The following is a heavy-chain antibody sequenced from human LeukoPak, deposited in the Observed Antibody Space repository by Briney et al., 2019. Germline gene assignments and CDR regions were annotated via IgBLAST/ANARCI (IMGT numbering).Heavy chain of an antibody. CDR1: GFTISNFW. CDR2: IKKDGRDK. J-gene: IGHJ4*02. D-gene: IGHD6-13*01. Sequence: GGSLRLSCAASGFTISNFWMTWLRQAPGKGLEWVASIKKDGRDKNYVDSVKGRFTISRDNAKNSVFLQLNSLRAEDTAVYYCTKGTAADDWGQGTLVTVSS. V-gene: IGHV3-7*01. CDR3: TKGTAADD.